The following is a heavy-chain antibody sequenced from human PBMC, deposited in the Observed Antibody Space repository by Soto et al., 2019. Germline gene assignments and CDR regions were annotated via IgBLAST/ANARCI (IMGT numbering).Heavy chain of an antibody. CDR2: IYSGGST. D-gene: IGHD1-26*01. Sequence: EVQLVESGGGLVQPGGSLRLSCAASGFIVSSNYMNWVRQAPGKGLEWVSIIYSGGSTYYADSVKGRFTISRDNSKNTLSLQMTSLRAEDTAVYYCARDFASDSGSYTIWYFDLWGRGTLVTVSS. V-gene: IGHV3-66*01. CDR3: ARDFASDSGSYTIWYFDL. CDR1: GFIVSSNY. J-gene: IGHJ2*01.